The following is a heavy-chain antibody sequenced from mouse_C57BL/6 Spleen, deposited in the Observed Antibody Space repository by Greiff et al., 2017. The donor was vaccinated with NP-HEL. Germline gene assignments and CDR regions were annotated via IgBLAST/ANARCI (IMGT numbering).Heavy chain of an antibody. Sequence: VQLQQSGAELVRPGASVTLSCKASGYTFTDYEMHWVKQTPVHGLEWIGAIDPETGGTAYNQKFKGKAILTADKSSSTAYMELRSLTSEDSAVYYCTRSYYYYGGSYSFAYWGQGTLVTVSA. V-gene: IGHV1-15*01. CDR3: TRSYYYYGGSYSFAY. J-gene: IGHJ3*01. CDR2: IDPETGGT. CDR1: GYTFTDYE. D-gene: IGHD1-1*01.